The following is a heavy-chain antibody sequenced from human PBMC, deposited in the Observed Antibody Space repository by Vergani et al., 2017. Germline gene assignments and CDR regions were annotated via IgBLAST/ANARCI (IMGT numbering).Heavy chain of an antibody. CDR2: IYYSGST. CDR1: GGSISSSSYY. Sequence: QVQLQESGPGLVKPSETLSLTCTVSGGSISSSSYYWGWIRQPPGKGLEWIGSIYYSGSTYYNPSLKSRVTISVDTSKNQFSLKLSSVTAADTAVYYCARDTYYDFWSGYYTGSDWFDPWGQGTLVTVSS. J-gene: IGHJ5*02. CDR3: ARDTYYDFWSGYYTGSDWFDP. D-gene: IGHD3-3*01. V-gene: IGHV4-39*07.